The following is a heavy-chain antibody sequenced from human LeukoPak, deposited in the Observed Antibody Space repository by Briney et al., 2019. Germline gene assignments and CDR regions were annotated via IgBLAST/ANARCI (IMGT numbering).Heavy chain of an antibody. CDR3: ARGRRVRGALDVNWFDP. CDR2: FDPEDGET. Sequence: GASVKVSCKVSGYTLTELSIHWVRQAPGKGLEWMGGFDPEDGETIYAQKFQGRVTMTEDTSTDTAYMELSSLRSEDTAVYYCARGRRVRGALDVNWFDPWGQGTLVTVSS. CDR1: GYTLTELS. V-gene: IGHV1-24*01. J-gene: IGHJ5*02. D-gene: IGHD3-10*01.